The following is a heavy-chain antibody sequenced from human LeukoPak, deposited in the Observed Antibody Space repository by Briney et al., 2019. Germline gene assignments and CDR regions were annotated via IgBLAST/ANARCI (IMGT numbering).Heavy chain of an antibody. CDR2: INPNSGGI. J-gene: IGHJ4*02. V-gene: IGHV1-2*02. D-gene: IGHD4-11*01. CDR1: GYTFTCYY. CDR3: ARSSDYSDYIIDY. Sequence: ASVKVSCKASGYTFTCYYMHWVRQAPGQGLEWMGWINPNSGGINYAQKFQGRVTMTRDTSMSTAYMEVTRLTSDDTAVFFCARSSDYSDYIIDYWGQGTLVTVSS.